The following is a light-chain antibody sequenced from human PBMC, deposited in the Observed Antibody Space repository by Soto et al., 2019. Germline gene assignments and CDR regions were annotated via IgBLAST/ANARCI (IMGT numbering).Light chain of an antibody. Sequence: EIVLTQSPATLSLSPGERATLSCRASQSVSNYLAWYQQKPGQAPRLPIHDASNRATGIPARFSGSGSGTDFTLTISSLEPEDFAVYYCQQRSNWPPFTFGQGTKVEIK. CDR1: QSVSNY. CDR3: QQRSNWPPFT. CDR2: DAS. J-gene: IGKJ2*01. V-gene: IGKV3-11*01.